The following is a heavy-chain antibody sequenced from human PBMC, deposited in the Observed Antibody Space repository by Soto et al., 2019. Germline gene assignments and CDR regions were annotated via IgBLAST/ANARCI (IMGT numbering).Heavy chain of an antibody. CDR3: ARGGVGWCYYGMDV. CDR1: GGTFSSYA. V-gene: IGHV1-69*01. Sequence: QVQLVQSGAEVQKPGSSVKVSCKASGGTFSSYAISWVRQAPGQGLEWMGGIIPIFGTANYAQKFQGRVTITADESTSTDYMELSSLRSEDTAVYYCARGGVGWCYYGMDVWGQGTTVTVSS. D-gene: IGHD6-19*01. J-gene: IGHJ6*02. CDR2: IIPIFGTA.